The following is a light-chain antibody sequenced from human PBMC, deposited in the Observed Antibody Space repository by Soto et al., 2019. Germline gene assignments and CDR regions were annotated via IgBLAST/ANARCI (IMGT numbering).Light chain of an antibody. CDR1: QSISNW. CDR3: QQYKSFSLT. J-gene: IGKJ4*01. Sequence: DIQMTQSPSPLSASVGDRVTITCRASQSISNWLAWYQQKPGKAPKLLIYKTSNLDSGVPSRFSGSGSGTEFSLTISSLQPDDFATYYCQQYKSFSLTFGGGTRVEVK. V-gene: IGKV1-5*03. CDR2: KTS.